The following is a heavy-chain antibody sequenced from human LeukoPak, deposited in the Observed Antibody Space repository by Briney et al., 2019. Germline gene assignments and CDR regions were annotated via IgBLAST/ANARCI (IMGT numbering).Heavy chain of an antibody. CDR1: GGSFSGYY. D-gene: IGHD6-19*01. CDR3: ARGGSGWPYYFDY. J-gene: IGHJ4*02. Sequence: SETLTLTCAVYGGSFSGYYWSWIRQPPGKGLNRIGEINHSGSTNYNPSLKSRVTISVDTSKNQFSLKLSSVTAADTAVYYCARGGSGWPYYFDYWGQGALVTVSS. CDR2: INHSGST. V-gene: IGHV4-34*01.